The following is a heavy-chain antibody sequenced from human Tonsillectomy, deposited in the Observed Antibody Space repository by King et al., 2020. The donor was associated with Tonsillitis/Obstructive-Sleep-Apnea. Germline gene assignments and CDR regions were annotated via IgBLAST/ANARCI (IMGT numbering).Heavy chain of an antibody. V-gene: IGHV3-7*01. CDR1: GFTFSNYW. J-gene: IGHJ4*02. Sequence: VQLVESGGGLVQPGGSLRLSCAASGFTFSNYWMSWVRQTPGEGLEWVANIKQDGSQKYYVDSVKGRFTISRDNAKNSLYLQMNSLRAEDTAVYYCGGSCSSTSCYSDYWGQGTLVTVSS. CDR2: IKQDGSQK. CDR3: GGSCSSTSCYSDY. D-gene: IGHD2-2*02.